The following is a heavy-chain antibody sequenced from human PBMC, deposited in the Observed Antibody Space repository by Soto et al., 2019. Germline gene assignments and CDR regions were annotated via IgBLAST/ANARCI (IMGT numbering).Heavy chain of an antibody. D-gene: IGHD3-10*01. CDR3: ARDRFGRFGELSGSFDY. CDR1: GGTFSSYA. CDR2: IIPIFGTA. V-gene: IGHV1-69*13. J-gene: IGHJ4*02. Sequence: SVKVSCKASGGTFSSYAISWVRQAPGEGLEWMGGIIPIFGTANDAQKFQGRVTITADESTSTAYMELSSLRSEDTAVYYCARDRFGRFGELSGSFDYWGQGTLVTVSS.